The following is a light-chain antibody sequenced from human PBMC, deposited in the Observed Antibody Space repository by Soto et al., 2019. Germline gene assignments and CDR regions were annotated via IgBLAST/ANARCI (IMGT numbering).Light chain of an antibody. CDR3: GTWDSSLSSVV. J-gene: IGLJ2*01. CDR1: SSNIENNY. V-gene: IGLV1-51*01. Sequence: QSVLTQPPSVSAAPGQKVTISCSGSSSNIENNYVSWYQQLPGTAPKLLIYDTHKRPSRIPDRFSGSRSGTSATLGITGLQTGDEADYYGGTWDSSLSSVVFGGGTKLTVL. CDR2: DTH.